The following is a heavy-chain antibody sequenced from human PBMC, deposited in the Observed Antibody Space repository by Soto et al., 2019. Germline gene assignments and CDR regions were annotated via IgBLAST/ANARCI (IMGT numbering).Heavy chain of an antibody. J-gene: IGHJ6*02. V-gene: IGHV3-7*01. Sequence: GSLRLSCAASGFTFSSYWMSWVRQAPGKGVEWVANIKQDGSEKYYVDSVKGRFTISRDNAKNSLYLQMNSLRAEDTAVYYCARERITMVRGVIYYYGMDVWGQGTTVTVSS. CDR3: ARERITMVRGVIYYYGMDV. CDR1: GFTFSSYW. CDR2: IKQDGSEK. D-gene: IGHD3-10*01.